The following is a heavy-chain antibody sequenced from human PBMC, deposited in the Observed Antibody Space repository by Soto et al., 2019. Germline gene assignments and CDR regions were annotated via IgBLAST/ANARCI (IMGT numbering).Heavy chain of an antibody. CDR3: AKWRSSWTNYYYYYGMDV. Sequence: EVQLLESGGGLVQPGGSLRLSCAASGFTFSSYAMSWVRQAPGKGLEWVSAISGSGGGTYYADSVKGRFTISRDNSKNTLYMQMNSPRAEDTAVYYCAKWRSSWTNYYYYYGMDVWGQGTTVTVSS. V-gene: IGHV3-23*01. CDR2: ISGSGGGT. J-gene: IGHJ6*02. D-gene: IGHD6-13*01. CDR1: GFTFSSYA.